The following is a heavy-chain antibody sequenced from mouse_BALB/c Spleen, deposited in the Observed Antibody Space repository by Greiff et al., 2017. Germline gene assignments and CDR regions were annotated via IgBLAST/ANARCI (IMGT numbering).Heavy chain of an antibody. V-gene: IGHV14-3*02. CDR2: IDPANGNT. Sequence: VHVKQSGAELVKPGASVKLSCTASGFNIKDTYMHWVKQRPEQGLEWIGRIDPANGNTKYDPKFQGKATITADTSSNTAYLQLSSLTSEDTAVYYCARFPIYYYGSSPFAYWGQGTLVTVSA. CDR1: GFNIKDTY. CDR3: ARFPIYYYGSSPFAY. J-gene: IGHJ3*01. D-gene: IGHD1-1*01.